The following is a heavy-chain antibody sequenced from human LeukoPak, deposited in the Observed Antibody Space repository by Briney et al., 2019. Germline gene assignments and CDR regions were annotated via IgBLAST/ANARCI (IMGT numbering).Heavy chain of an antibody. D-gene: IGHD2-8*01. V-gene: IGHV1-18*01. Sequence: GASVKVSCKASGYTFTSYAISWVRQAPGQGLEWMGWISAHNGNTNYAQKLQGRVTMTTDTSTSTAYMELRSLRSDDTVVYYCARDCNGVSYRGPDHYYYGMDVWGQGTTVTVSS. CDR3: ARDCNGVSYRGPDHYYYGMDV. J-gene: IGHJ6*02. CDR1: GYTFTSYA. CDR2: ISAHNGNT.